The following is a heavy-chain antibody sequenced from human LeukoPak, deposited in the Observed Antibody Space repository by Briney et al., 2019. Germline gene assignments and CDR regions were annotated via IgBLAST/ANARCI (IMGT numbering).Heavy chain of an antibody. CDR3: ARQYCSGGSCYSGWFDP. CDR2: IYPGDSDT. V-gene: IGHV5-51*01. Sequence: GESLKISCKGSGYGFTSYWLGWVRQMPGQGLEWMGFIYPGDSDTRYSPSFQGQVTISADKSISTAYLQWSSLKASDTAMYYCARQYCSGGSCYSGWFDPWGQGTLVTVSS. J-gene: IGHJ5*02. D-gene: IGHD2-15*01. CDR1: GYGFTSYW.